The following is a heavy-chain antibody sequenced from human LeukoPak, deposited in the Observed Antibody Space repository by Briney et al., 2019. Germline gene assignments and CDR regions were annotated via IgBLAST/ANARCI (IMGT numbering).Heavy chain of an antibody. CDR1: GFTFSSYA. V-gene: IGHV3-23*01. CDR3: AKVADYYGSGSCDY. CDR2: ISGSGGST. Sequence: GGSLRLSCAASGFTFSSYAMSWVRQAPGRGLEWVSAISGSGGSTYYADSVKGRFTISRDNSKNTLYLQMNSLRAEDTAVYYCAKVADYYGSGSCDYWGQGTLVTVSS. D-gene: IGHD3-10*01. J-gene: IGHJ4*02.